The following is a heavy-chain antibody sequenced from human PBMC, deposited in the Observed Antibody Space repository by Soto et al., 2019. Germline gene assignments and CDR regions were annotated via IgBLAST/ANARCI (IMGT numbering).Heavy chain of an antibody. CDR2: ISGSGGDT. D-gene: IGHD3-3*01. Sequence: EVQLLASGGGLVQPGGSLRLSCAASGLTFRKYAMIWVRQAPGKGLEWVTSISGSGGDTYYAESVKGRFSISRDNSKNTLYLQMNSLRAEDTAVYYCAKEGDFWSGYYSPSYYGMDVWGQGTTVTVSS. CDR1: GLTFRKYA. J-gene: IGHJ6*02. V-gene: IGHV3-23*01. CDR3: AKEGDFWSGYYSPSYYGMDV.